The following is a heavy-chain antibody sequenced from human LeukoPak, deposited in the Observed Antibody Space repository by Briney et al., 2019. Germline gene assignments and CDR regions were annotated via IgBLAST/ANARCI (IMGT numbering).Heavy chain of an antibody. D-gene: IGHD6-19*01. CDR1: GYTFTSFA. CDR2: INAGNGNT. Sequence: ASVKVSCKASGYTFTSFAIHWVRQAPGQRLEWMGWINAGNGNTKFSQHFQGRVSITRDTSASTAYMDLSYLRSEDTALYFCARSIVYSSDSDGGYYFDYWGQGTLVTVSS. CDR3: ARSIVYSSDSDGGYYFDY. V-gene: IGHV1-3*01. J-gene: IGHJ4*02.